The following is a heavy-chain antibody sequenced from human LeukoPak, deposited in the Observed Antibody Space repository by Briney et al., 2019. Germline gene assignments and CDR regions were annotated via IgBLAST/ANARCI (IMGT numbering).Heavy chain of an antibody. Sequence: SETLSLTCAVSGGSISSGGYSWSWIRQPPGKGLEWIGYIYHSGSTYYNPSLKSRVTISVDRSKDQFSLKLSSVTAADTAVYYCARAEGGYYPAGGWYFDLWGRGTLVTVSS. CDR3: ARAEGGYYPAGGWYFDL. V-gene: IGHV4-30-2*01. J-gene: IGHJ2*01. CDR2: IYHSGST. CDR1: GGSISSGGYS. D-gene: IGHD3-22*01.